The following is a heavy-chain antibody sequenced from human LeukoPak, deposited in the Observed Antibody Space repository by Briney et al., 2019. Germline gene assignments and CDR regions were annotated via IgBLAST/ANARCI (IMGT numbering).Heavy chain of an antibody. D-gene: IGHD4-17*01. Sequence: GVSVKVSCKASGGTFSSYAISWVRQAPGQGLEWMGWINPNSGGTNYAQKFQGWVTMTRDTSISTAYMELSRLRSDDTAVYYCARIGDGDFDYWGQGTLVTVSS. V-gene: IGHV1-2*04. J-gene: IGHJ4*02. CDR1: GGTFSSYA. CDR3: ARIGDGDFDY. CDR2: INPNSGGT.